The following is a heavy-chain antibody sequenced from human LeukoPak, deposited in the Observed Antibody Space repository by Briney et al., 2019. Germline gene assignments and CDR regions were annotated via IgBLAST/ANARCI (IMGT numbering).Heavy chain of an antibody. Sequence: ASVTDSSMPSLFTFTSYYRHWVRPAPGQGLAWMGIINPSGGSTTYAQKFQGRVTMTRDTSTSTVYMELSSLRSEDTAVYYCGKSRGYSYATANDYWGQGTLVTVSS. CDR1: LFTFTSYY. CDR3: GKSRGYSYATANDY. V-gene: IGHV1-46*01. CDR2: INPSGGST. D-gene: IGHD5-18*01. J-gene: IGHJ4*02.